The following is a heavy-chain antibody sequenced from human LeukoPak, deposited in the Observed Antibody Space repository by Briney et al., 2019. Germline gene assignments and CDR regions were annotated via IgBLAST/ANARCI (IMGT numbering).Heavy chain of an antibody. CDR1: GYTFTIYY. V-gene: IGHV1-46*01. Sequence: ASVTVSFKASGYTFTIYYMHWVRQAPGQGLEGMGIINPSGGSTSYAQKFQGRVTITRDTSTSTVYMELSSLRSEDTAVYYCARDRARRYSFDYWGQGTLVTVSS. J-gene: IGHJ4*02. CDR2: INPSGGST. CDR3: ARDRARRYSFDY.